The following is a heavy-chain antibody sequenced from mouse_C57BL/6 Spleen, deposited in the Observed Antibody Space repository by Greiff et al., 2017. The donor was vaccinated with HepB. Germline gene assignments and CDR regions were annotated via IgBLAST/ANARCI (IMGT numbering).Heavy chain of an antibody. CDR3: AITTGVGRFAY. CDR2: IYPGSGST. V-gene: IGHV1-55*01. Sequence: QVQLQQPGAELVKPGASVKMSCKASGYTFTSYWITWVKQRPGQGLEWIGVIYPGSGSTNYNEKFKSKATLTVETSSSTAYMQLSSLTAEDSAVYYCAITTGVGRFAYWGQGTLVTVSA. D-gene: IGHD1-1*01. J-gene: IGHJ3*01. CDR1: GYTFTSYW.